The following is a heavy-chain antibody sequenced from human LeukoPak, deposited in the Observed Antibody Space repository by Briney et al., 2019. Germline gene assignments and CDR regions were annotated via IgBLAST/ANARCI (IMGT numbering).Heavy chain of an antibody. J-gene: IGHJ4*02. Sequence: ASVKISCKASAYTFTNYYIHWVRRAPGQGLEWMGRINSNNGVTDDAQNFQVRVTMTRDTSISTAYMELSRLTSDDTAVYYCARDLPSTSNWELDYWGQGTLVIVSS. D-gene: IGHD1-26*01. CDR1: AYTFTNYY. V-gene: IGHV1-2*06. CDR2: INSNNGVT. CDR3: ARDLPSTSNWELDY.